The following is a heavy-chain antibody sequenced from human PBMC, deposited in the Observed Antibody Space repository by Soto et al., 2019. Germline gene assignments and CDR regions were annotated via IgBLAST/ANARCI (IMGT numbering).Heavy chain of an antibody. CDR3: AHSAAATYSYCFAY. J-gene: IGHJ4*02. Sequence: QITLKESGPTLVRPTQTLTLTCTFSGFSLSAGGVGVGWIRQPPGKALEWLALIYWDDDKRYSPSLKNRLTITKGTSKIQVVLTVTNADPVDTATYYGAHSAAATYSYCFAYWGQGTLITVSS. CDR1: GFSLSAGGVG. D-gene: IGHD6-25*01. V-gene: IGHV2-5*02. CDR2: IYWDDDK.